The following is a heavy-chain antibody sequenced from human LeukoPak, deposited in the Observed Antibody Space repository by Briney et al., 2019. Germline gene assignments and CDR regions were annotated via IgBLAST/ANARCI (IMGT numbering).Heavy chain of an antibody. Sequence: ASVKVSCKASGYTFTSYGISWVRQAPGQGLEWMGWISAYNGNTNYAQELQGRVTMTTDTSTSTAYMELRSLRSDDTAVYYCARTPPGAHYYYDSSGYLHDYWGQGTLVTVSS. V-gene: IGHV1-18*01. CDR2: ISAYNGNT. CDR1: GYTFTSYG. CDR3: ARTPPGAHYYYDSSGYLHDY. J-gene: IGHJ4*02. D-gene: IGHD3-22*01.